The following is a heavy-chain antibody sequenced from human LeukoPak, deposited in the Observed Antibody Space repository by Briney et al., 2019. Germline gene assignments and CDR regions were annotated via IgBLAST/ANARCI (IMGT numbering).Heavy chain of an antibody. J-gene: IGHJ4*02. CDR3: ARGRGLGYCSGGSCYDFDY. Sequence: RGSLRLSCAASGFTFSSYAMHWVRQAPGKGLEYVSGISSNGGSTYYADSVKGRFTISRDNSKNTLYLQMGSLRAEDMAVYYCARGRGLGYCSGGSCYDFDYWGQGTLVTVSS. D-gene: IGHD2-15*01. CDR1: GFTFSSYA. V-gene: IGHV3-64*02. CDR2: ISSNGGST.